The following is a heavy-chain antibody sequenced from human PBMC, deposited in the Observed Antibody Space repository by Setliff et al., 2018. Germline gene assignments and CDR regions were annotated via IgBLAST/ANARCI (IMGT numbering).Heavy chain of an antibody. Sequence: KPSETLSLTCTVSGDSISSRPFYWGWFRQPAGKELEWIGQIYTSWSTIYNPSLKSRVTILLDTSKNKFSLTLTSVTAADTAVYYCARMTGFQYIDVWGKGTTVTVSS. D-gene: IGHD3-3*01. J-gene: IGHJ6*03. V-gene: IGHV4-61*09. CDR3: ARMTGFQYIDV. CDR2: IYTSWST. CDR1: GDSISSRPFY.